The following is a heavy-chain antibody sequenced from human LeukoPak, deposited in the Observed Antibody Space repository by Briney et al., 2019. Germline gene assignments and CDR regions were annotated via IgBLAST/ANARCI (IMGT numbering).Heavy chain of an antibody. V-gene: IGHV1-24*01. CDR3: ARHARNYYYYYMDA. Sequence: ASVKVSCKVSGYTLTELSMHWVRQAPGKGLEWMGGFDPEDGETIYAQKFQGRVTITADESTSTAYMELSSLRSEDTAVYYCARHARNYYYYYMDAWGKGTTVTVSS. D-gene: IGHD2-8*01. J-gene: IGHJ6*03. CDR1: GYTLTELS. CDR2: FDPEDGET.